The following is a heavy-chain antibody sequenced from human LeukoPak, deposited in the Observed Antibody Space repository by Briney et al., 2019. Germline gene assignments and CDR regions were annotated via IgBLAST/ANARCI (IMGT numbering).Heavy chain of an antibody. CDR1: GFSFSIYW. Sequence: QTGGSLRLSCAASGFSFSIYWMTWVRQAPGKGLEWVANINQDGSEKYYVDSVKGRFTISRDNAKNSLYLQMNGLRAEDTAVYYCARDPAAWDYWGQGTLVTVSS. J-gene: IGHJ4*02. CDR3: ARDPAAWDY. CDR2: INQDGSEK. D-gene: IGHD2-2*01. V-gene: IGHV3-7*01.